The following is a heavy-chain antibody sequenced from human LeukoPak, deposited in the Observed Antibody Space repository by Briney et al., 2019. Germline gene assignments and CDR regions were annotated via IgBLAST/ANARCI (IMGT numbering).Heavy chain of an antibody. Sequence: QPGGSLRLSCAASGFTFSSYWMSWVRQAPGKGLEWVANIKQDGSEKYYVDSVKGRFTISRANAKNSLYLQMNSLRAEETTVYYCARDGKGQLGIYYYYMDVWGKGTTVTVSS. CDR3: ARDGKGQLGIYYYYMDV. D-gene: IGHD6-6*01. CDR1: GFTFSSYW. J-gene: IGHJ6*03. V-gene: IGHV3-7*01. CDR2: IKQDGSEK.